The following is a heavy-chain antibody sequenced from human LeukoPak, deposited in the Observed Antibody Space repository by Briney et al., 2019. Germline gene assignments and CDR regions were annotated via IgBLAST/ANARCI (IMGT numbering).Heavy chain of an antibody. CDR1: GFTDSSNY. D-gene: IGHD3-22*01. J-gene: IGHJ4*02. CDR3: ATDRERDPSVYYLV. Sequence: GGSLRLSCAASGFTDSSNYMSWVRQAPGQGLEWVSTISDDGSGTYYADSVKGRFTISRDNSKNTLFLQINSLRAEDSAVYYCATDRERDPSVYYLVGGQGTLITVSS. CDR2: ISDDGSGT. V-gene: IGHV3-23*01.